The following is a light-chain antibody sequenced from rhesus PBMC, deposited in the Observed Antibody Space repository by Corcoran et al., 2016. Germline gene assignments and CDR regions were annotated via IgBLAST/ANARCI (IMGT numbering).Light chain of an antibody. Sequence: DIQMTQSPSSLSPSVGDTFTITCRASQGISSYLTWFQQKQGKAPKLLIDDASSLEIGVPSRFSGSGSGTDFTLTRSSLQPADFAAYYCLQHNSYPFTFGPGTKLDIK. CDR2: DAS. CDR3: LQHNSYPFT. J-gene: IGKJ3*01. V-gene: IGKV1-28*03. CDR1: QGISSY.